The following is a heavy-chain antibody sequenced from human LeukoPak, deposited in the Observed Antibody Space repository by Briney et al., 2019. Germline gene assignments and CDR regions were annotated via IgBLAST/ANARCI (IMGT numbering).Heavy chain of an antibody. CDR2: MNPNSGNT. J-gene: IGHJ3*02. V-gene: IGHV1-8*01. Sequence: ASVKDSCKASGYTFTSYDINSVGQATGKGREWMGWMNPNSGNTGYAQKFKGRVTMTRNTSISTAYMELSSLRSGETAVYYCARVKRGYSGYEAFDIWGQGTMVTVSS. CDR1: GYTFTSYD. CDR3: ARVKRGYSGYEAFDI. D-gene: IGHD5-12*01.